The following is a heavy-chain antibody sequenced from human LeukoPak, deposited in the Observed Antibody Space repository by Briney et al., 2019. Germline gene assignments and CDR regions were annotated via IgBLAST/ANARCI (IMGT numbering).Heavy chain of an antibody. V-gene: IGHV1-2*02. CDR1: GYSFTDYY. D-gene: IGHD2-21*01. J-gene: IGHJ5*02. CDR3: ARADRLDGGPYLIGP. Sequence: GASVKVSCKTSGYSFTDYYMHWVRQAPGLGLEWMGWINPNSGGTSSAQKFQGRVTMTRDTSITTVYMEVSWLTSDDTAIYYCARADRLDGGPYLIGPWGQGTLVTVSS. CDR2: INPNSGGT.